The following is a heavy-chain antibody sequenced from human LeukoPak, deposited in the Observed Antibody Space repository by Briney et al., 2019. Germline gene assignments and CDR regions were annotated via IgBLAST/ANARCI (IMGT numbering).Heavy chain of an antibody. D-gene: IGHD4-17*01. CDR2: INHSGYT. CDR1: GVSFDDYY. J-gene: IGHJ4*02. V-gene: IGHV4-34*01. CDR3: TRMTTGRDY. Sequence: PSETLSLTCGVSGVSFDDYYWSWVRQTPGKGLEWLGEINHSGYTNDSPSLKSRVTLSIDTSRKQFSLNLRSVTVADAGIYYCTRMTTGRDYWGQGTLVTVSS.